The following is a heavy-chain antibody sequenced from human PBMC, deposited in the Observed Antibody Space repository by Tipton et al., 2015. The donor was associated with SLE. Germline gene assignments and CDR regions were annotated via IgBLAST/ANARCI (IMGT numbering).Heavy chain of an antibody. D-gene: IGHD3/OR15-3a*01. CDR1: GFTFDDYA. J-gene: IGHJ4*02. V-gene: IGHV3-9*01. Sequence: SLRLSCAASGFTFDDYAMHWVWQAPGKGLEWVSGISRNSGSIGYADSVKGRFTISRDNAKNSLYLQMNSLRAEDTALYYCAKAQKRTGTFDYWGQGTLVTVSS. CDR3: AKAQKRTGTFDY. CDR2: ISRNSGSI.